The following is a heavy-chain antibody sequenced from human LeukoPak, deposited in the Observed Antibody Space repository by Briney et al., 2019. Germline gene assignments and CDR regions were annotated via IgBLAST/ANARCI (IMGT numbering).Heavy chain of an antibody. D-gene: IGHD4-23*01. J-gene: IGHJ4*02. Sequence: GGSLRLSCAASRFILSSSAMSWVRQAPGKGLEWVSTVSSSGGTTYYADSVKGRFTISRDNSKNTLSLQMNSLRAEDTAVYYCAKDGPLRWTYFDYWGQGTLVTVSS. CDR3: AKDGPLRWTYFDY. CDR2: VSSSGGTT. CDR1: RFILSSSA. V-gene: IGHV3-23*01.